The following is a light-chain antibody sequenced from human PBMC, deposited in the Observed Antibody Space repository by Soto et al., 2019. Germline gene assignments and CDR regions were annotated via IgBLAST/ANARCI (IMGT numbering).Light chain of an antibody. J-gene: IGKJ3*01. V-gene: IGKV3-20*01. CDR1: QSVSSKY. CDR2: GTS. Sequence: EIVLTQSPGTMSLSPGERATLSCRASQSVSSKYLAWYQQKPGQAPRVLIYGTSIRASGVPERFSGSGSGTDFTLTITSLEPEDFAVYYCQQYGSSLFTFGPGTKVDFK. CDR3: QQYGSSLFT.